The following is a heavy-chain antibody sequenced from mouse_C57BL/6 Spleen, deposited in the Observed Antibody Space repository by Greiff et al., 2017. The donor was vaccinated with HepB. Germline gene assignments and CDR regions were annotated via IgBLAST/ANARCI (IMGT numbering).Heavy chain of an antibody. D-gene: IGHD2-5*01. V-gene: IGHV1-54*01. Sequence: QVQLQQSGAELVRPGTSVKVSCKASGYAFTNYLIEWVKQRPGQGLEWIGVINPGSGGTNYNEKFKGKATLTADKSSSTAYMQLSSLTSEDSAVYFCARGYYSNSFDYWGQGTTLTVSS. CDR3: ARGYYSNSFDY. J-gene: IGHJ2*01. CDR1: GYAFTNYL. CDR2: INPGSGGT.